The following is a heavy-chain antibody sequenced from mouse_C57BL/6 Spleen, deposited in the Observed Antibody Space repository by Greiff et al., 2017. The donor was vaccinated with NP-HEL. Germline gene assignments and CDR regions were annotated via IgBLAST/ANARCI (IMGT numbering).Heavy chain of an antibody. J-gene: IGHJ3*01. Sequence: VKLQQSGAELVRPGASVTLSCKASGYTFTDYEMHWVKQTPVHGLEWIGAIDPETGGTAYNQKFKGKAILTADKSSSTAYMELRSLTSEDSAVYYCTDGNSAWFAYWGQGTLVTVSA. CDR2: IDPETGGT. CDR1: GYTFTDYE. CDR3: TDGNSAWFAY. V-gene: IGHV1-15*01. D-gene: IGHD2-1*01.